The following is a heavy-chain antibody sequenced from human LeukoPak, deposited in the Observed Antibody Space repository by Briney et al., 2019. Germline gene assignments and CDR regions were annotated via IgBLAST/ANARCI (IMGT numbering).Heavy chain of an antibody. CDR1: AYSTSSGYY. Sequence: SETLSLTCAVAAYSTSSGYYGGWMRQPPGKGLEWIGSIYHSGSTYYNPSLKIRVTISEDTSKIQFSLKLSSVTAADTAVYYCARLGNLRVTIFGVVPDYWGQGTRVTVS. CDR3: ARLGNLRVTIFGVVPDY. V-gene: IGHV4-38-2*01. D-gene: IGHD3-3*01. CDR2: IYHSGST. J-gene: IGHJ4*02.